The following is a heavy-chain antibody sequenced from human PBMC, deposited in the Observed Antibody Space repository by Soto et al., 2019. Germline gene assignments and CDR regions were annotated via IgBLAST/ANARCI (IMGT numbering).Heavy chain of an antibody. CDR3: AKDLDVAAAGYYFDF. V-gene: IGHV3-30*18. J-gene: IGHJ4*02. Sequence: PXGSLRLTCAAAGFTFSSYGMHWVRQAPGKGLEWVAVLSYDGRDKYYADSVKGRFTISRDNSKNTLYLQMNSLRTEDTGVYYCAKDLDVAAAGYYFDFWGQGALVTVSS. D-gene: IGHD6-13*01. CDR1: GFTFSSYG. CDR2: LSYDGRDK.